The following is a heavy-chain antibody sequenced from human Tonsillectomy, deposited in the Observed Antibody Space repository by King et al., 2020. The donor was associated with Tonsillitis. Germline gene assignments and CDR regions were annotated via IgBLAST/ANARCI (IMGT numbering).Heavy chain of an antibody. V-gene: IGHV1-2*02. Sequence: QLVQVGAEVKKPGASVKVSCQASGYIFTGYYIYWVRQAPGQGLEWMGWINPNSGGTNYVQKFQGRVTMTRDTSISTAYMELSRMISDATAVYYCARGRPNWGSGDYWGQGTLVTVSS. CDR3: ARGRPNWGSGDY. CDR1: GYIFTGYY. J-gene: IGHJ4*02. D-gene: IGHD7-27*01. CDR2: INPNSGGT.